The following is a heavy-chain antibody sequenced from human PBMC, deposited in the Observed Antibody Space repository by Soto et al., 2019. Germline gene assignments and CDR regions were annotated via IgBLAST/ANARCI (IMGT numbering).Heavy chain of an antibody. D-gene: IGHD1-26*01. CDR2: ITPTLNIA. CDR3: ARGYYSGSNPSSFDY. CDR1: GGTFSSYN. Sequence: QLQLVQSGAEVREPGSSVKVSCKASGGTFSSYNVIWVRQAPGQGLEWMGGITPTLNIAKYAEKFQGRVTITADESTSTVNMHLSSLRSEDTAVYFCARGYYSGSNPSSFDYWGQGTLVAVSS. J-gene: IGHJ4*02. V-gene: IGHV1-69*01.